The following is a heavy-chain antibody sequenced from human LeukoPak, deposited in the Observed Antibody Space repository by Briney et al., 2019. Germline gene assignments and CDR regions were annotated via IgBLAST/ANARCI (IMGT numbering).Heavy chain of an antibody. J-gene: IGHJ1*01. CDR2: MNPNSGNT. CDR1: GYTFISYD. Sequence: GASVKVSCKASGYTFISYDINWVRQATGQGLEWVGWMNPNSGNTGYAQKFQGRVTMTRNTSMSTAYMELSSLRSEDTAVYYCARVPKYSSSWTAEYFQHWGQGTLVTVSS. D-gene: IGHD6-13*01. CDR3: ARVPKYSSSWTAEYFQH. V-gene: IGHV1-8*01.